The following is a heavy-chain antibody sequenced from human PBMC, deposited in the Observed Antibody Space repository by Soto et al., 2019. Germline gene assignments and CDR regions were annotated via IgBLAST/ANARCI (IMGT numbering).Heavy chain of an antibody. CDR1: GYTFTSYG. CDR3: ATDTRGIEDSKGVYYYGLDV. Sequence: ASGKVSCKDSGYTFTSYGISWVRQAPGQGLEWMGWISAYNGNTNYAQKLQGRVTMTTDTSTSTAYMELRSLRSDDTAVYYCATDTRGIEDSKGVYYYGLDVWGQVTTVPVSS. CDR2: ISAYNGNT. J-gene: IGHJ6*02. V-gene: IGHV1-18*04. D-gene: IGHD6-13*01.